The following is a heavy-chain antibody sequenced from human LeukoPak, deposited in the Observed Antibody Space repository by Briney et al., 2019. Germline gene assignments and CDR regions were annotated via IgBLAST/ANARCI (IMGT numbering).Heavy chain of an antibody. CDR2: VKGDEIST. CDR1: GFTFTDFW. Sequence: GGSLRLSCAASGFTFTDFWMHWVRQAPGGGLVWVSRVKGDEISTLYADSVKGRFTISRDNAKNTLYLQMHSLRADDTALYYCATGPYSAFEMWGQGTMVTVSS. D-gene: IGHD2-21*01. CDR3: ATGPYSAFEM. J-gene: IGHJ3*02. V-gene: IGHV3-74*01.